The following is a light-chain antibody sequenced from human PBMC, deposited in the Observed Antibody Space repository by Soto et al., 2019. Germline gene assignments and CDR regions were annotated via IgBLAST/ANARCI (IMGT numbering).Light chain of an antibody. CDR2: DTS. J-gene: IGKJ4*01. Sequence: EVLMTQSPASQCISPGEGATLSCRASQGIGDTLAWYQHKPGQTPRLLIYDTSTRATGVPTRFSGSRSGAEFTLTINSLQSEDFAVYYCQPYNNWPLTFGGGTKVDIK. V-gene: IGKV3-15*01. CDR3: QPYNNWPLT. CDR1: QGIGDT.